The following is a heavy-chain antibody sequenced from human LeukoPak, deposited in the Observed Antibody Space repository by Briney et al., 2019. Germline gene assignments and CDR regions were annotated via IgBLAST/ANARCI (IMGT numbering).Heavy chain of an antibody. D-gene: IGHD3-9*01. CDR1: GYSFTSYW. CDR3: AIQYYDILTGYYMPPEFDY. V-gene: IGHV5-10-1*01. CDR2: IDPSDSYT. J-gene: IGHJ4*02. Sequence: GESLKISCKGSGYSFTSYWISWVRQMPGKGLEWMGRIDPSDSYTNYSPSFQGHVTISADKSISTAYLQWNSLKASDTAMYYCAIQYYDILTGYYMPPEFDYWGQGTLVTVSS.